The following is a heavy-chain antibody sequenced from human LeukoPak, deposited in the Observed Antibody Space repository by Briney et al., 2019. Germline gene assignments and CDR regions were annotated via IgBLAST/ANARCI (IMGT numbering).Heavy chain of an antibody. J-gene: IGHJ4*02. CDR3: ANAGHF. Sequence: PGGSLRLSCAASGFTFSSYAMSWVRQTPGKGLEWVSGIVGGGGNTYYADPEKGRFTISRDNSKNTLYLQMNSLRVADTAVYYCANAGHFWGQGTLVTVSS. CDR1: GFTFSSYA. V-gene: IGHV3-23*01. CDR2: IVGGGGNT.